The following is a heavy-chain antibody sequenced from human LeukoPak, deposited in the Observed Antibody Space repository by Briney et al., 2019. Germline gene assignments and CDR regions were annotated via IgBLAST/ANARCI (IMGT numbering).Heavy chain of an antibody. CDR2: IGSSGDTI. Sequence: PGGSLRLSCAASGFTFSSYGMSWVRQAPGKGLEWVSYIGSSGDTIYYADSVKGRFTISRDNAKNSLFLQMNSLRAEDTAVYYCARDRDLGNYFDYWGLGTLVTVSS. V-gene: IGHV3-48*04. D-gene: IGHD5-24*01. J-gene: IGHJ4*02. CDR3: ARDRDLGNYFDY. CDR1: GFTFSSYG.